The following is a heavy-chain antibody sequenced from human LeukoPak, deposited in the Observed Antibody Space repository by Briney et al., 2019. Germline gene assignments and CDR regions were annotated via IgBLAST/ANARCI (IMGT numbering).Heavy chain of an antibody. CDR1: GFPFSSYG. D-gene: IGHD5-24*01. CDR2: INYDGSNQ. Sequence: PGGSLRLSCLVSGFPFSSYGMRWVRQAPGKGLEGVAFINYDGSNQYYADSVKGRFTISRDNSKNSLYLQIDSLRGDDTAVYYCAKESGRTIRSFYHYYMDVWGKGTTVIVSS. CDR3: AKESGRTIRSFYHYYMDV. J-gene: IGHJ6*03. V-gene: IGHV3-30*02.